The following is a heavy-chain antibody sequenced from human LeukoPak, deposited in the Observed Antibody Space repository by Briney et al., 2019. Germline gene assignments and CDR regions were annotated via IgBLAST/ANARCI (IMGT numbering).Heavy chain of an antibody. J-gene: IGHJ4*02. CDR3: ARSPSSSGIDY. CDR1: GFTFSSYS. CDR2: ICSSSSYI. V-gene: IGHV3-21*01. D-gene: IGHD6-19*01. Sequence: GGSLRLSCAASGFTFSSYSMNWVRQAPGKGLEWVSSICSSSSYIYYADSVKGRFTISRDNAKNSLYLQMDSPRAEDTAVYYWARSPSSSGIDYWGQGTLVTVSS.